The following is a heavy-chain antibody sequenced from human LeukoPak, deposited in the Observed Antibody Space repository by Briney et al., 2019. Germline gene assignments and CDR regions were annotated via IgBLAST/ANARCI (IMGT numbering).Heavy chain of an antibody. J-gene: IGHJ4*02. V-gene: IGHV3-74*01. CDR1: GFTFSKYW. CDR2: INTDGTVT. D-gene: IGHD6-19*01. CDR3: ATRQWLAPPPDS. Sequence: PGGSLRLSCAASGFTFSKYWMLWVRQAPGKGQESVSRINTDGTVTTYADSVKGRFTVSRDNADNTMSLQMNSVRDEDTAVYYCATRQWLAPPPDSWGQGTPVTVSS.